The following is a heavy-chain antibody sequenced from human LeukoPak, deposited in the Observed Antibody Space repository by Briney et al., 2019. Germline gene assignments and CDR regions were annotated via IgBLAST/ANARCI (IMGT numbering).Heavy chain of an antibody. CDR1: GFTFSSYD. V-gene: IGHV3-13*01. J-gene: IGHJ4*02. Sequence: TGGSLRLSCAASGFTFSSYDIHWVRQATGKGLEWVSGIGTAGEIYYPGSVKGRFTISRENAKNSLYLQMNSLRAGDTAVYYCARRSGDYSHPYDYWGQGTMVTVSS. CDR3: ARRSGDYSHPYDY. CDR2: IGTAGEI. D-gene: IGHD3-22*01.